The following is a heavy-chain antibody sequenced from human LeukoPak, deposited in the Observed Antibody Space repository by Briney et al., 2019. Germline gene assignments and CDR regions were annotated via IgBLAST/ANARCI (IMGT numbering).Heavy chain of an antibody. CDR1: GFTLSSYA. Sequence: GGSLRLSCSASGFTLSSYAMHWVRQAPGKGLEYVSAISSNGGNTYYADSVQGRFTISRDNSKSTLCLQMNSLRAEDTAVYYCAKQLGYCSDGSCYFPYWGQGTLVTVSS. CDR2: ISSNGGNT. V-gene: IGHV3-64*04. J-gene: IGHJ4*02. D-gene: IGHD2-15*01. CDR3: AKQLGYCSDGSCYFPY.